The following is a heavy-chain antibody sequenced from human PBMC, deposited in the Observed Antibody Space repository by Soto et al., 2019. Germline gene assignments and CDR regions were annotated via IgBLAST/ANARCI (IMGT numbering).Heavy chain of an antibody. CDR2: ISYDGSNK. J-gene: IGHJ4*02. D-gene: IGHD3-10*01. CDR1: GFTFSSYA. V-gene: IGHV3-30-3*01. Sequence: QVQLVESGGGVVQPGRSLRLSCAASGFTFSSYAMHWVRQAPGKGLEWVAVISYDGSNKYYADSVKGRFTISRDNSKNTLYLQMNSLRAEDPAVYYCARERSYYYGSGSGYWGQGTLVTVAS. CDR3: ARERSYYYGSGSGY.